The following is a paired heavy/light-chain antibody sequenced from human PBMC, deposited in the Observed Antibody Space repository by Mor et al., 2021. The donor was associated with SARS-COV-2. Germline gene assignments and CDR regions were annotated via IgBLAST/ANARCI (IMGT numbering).Heavy chain of an antibody. D-gene: IGHD5-12*01. V-gene: IGHV3-21*01. CDR2: ISSSSSYI. Sequence: EVQLVESGGGLVKPGGSLRLSCAASGFTFSSYSMNWVRQAPGKGLEWVSSISSSSSYIYYADSVKGRFTISRDNAKNSLYLQMNSLRAEDTAVYYCATVDIVATIVHWGQGTLVTVSS. CDR3: ATVDIVATIVH. J-gene: IGHJ4*02. CDR1: GFTFSSYS.
Light chain of an antibody. J-gene: IGKJ1*01. Sequence: DIQLTQSPSFLSASVGDRVTITCRASQGISSYLAWYQQKPGKAPKLLIYAASTLQSGVPSRFSGSGSGTEFTLTISSLQPEDFATYYCQQLNSYLPWTFGQGTKVEIK. V-gene: IGKV1-9*01. CDR1: QGISSY. CDR3: QQLNSYLPWT. CDR2: AAS.